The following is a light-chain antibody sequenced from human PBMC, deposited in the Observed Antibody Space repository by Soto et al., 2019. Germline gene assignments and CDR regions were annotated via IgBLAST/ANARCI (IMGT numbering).Light chain of an antibody. CDR3: QQYGSSPRP. V-gene: IGKV3-20*01. CDR1: QSVSSRY. J-gene: IGKJ1*01. CDR2: GAS. Sequence: ETVSTQSPANVSCSPGDRATRYCMSSQSVSSRYLGWYQQRPGHATRLLIYGASSRATGIPDRFSGSGSGTDFTLTISRLEPEDFAVYYCQQYGSSPRPLGTGTKVDIK.